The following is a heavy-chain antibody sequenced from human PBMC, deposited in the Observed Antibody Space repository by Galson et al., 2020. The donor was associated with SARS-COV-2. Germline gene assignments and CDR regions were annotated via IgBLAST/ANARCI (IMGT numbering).Heavy chain of an antibody. CDR2: IRSKHNNYAT. V-gene: IGHV3-73*01. CDR1: GFAFSGSA. CDR3: ARFVEASNYFDY. J-gene: IGHJ4*02. D-gene: IGHD1-1*01. Sequence: GESLKISCAASGFAFSGSAIHWVRQASGKGLEWVGRIRSKHNNYATAYAASVNDRFTVSRDDSKNTAYLQMNSLKTEDTALYYCARFVEASNYFDYWGQGALVTVSS.